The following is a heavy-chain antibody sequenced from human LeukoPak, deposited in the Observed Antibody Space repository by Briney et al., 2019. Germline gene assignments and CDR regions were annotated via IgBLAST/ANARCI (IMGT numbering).Heavy chain of an antibody. CDR2: IYYSGST. Sequence: SETLSLTCTVSGGSISSYYWSWIRQPPGKGLEWIGYIYYSGSTNYNSSLKSRVTISVDTSKNQFSLKLSSVTAADTAVYYCAGREVVTAIRDAFDIWGQGTMVTVSS. V-gene: IGHV4-59*01. J-gene: IGHJ3*02. CDR3: AGREVVTAIRDAFDI. D-gene: IGHD2-21*02. CDR1: GGSISSYY.